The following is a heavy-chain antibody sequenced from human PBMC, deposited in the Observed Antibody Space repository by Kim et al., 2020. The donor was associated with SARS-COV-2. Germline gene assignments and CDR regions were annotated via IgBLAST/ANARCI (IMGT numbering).Heavy chain of an antibody. CDR1: GFTFSSYG. J-gene: IGHJ6*02. Sequence: GGSLRLSCAASGFTFSSYGMHWVRQAPGKGLEWVAVIWYDGSNKYYADSVKGRFTISRDNSKNTLYLQMNSLRAEDTAVYYCAREHYYDSSGYIPYSFGYGMDVWGQGTTVTVSS. V-gene: IGHV3-33*01. CDR2: IWYDGSNK. D-gene: IGHD3-22*01. CDR3: AREHYYDSSGYIPYSFGYGMDV.